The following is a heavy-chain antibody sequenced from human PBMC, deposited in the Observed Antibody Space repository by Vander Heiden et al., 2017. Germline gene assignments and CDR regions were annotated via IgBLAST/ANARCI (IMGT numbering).Heavy chain of an antibody. Sequence: QMQLVQSGPEVQKPGTSVKVSCKASGFTFTSSAVQWVRQARGQRLEWIGWIVVGSGNTNYAQKFQERVTITRDMSTSTAYMELSSLRSEDTAVYYCAADDSRGRVVDYWGQGTLVTVSS. J-gene: IGHJ4*02. CDR3: AADDSRGRVVDY. D-gene: IGHD6-19*01. CDR1: GFTFTSSA. V-gene: IGHV1-58*01. CDR2: IVVGSGNT.